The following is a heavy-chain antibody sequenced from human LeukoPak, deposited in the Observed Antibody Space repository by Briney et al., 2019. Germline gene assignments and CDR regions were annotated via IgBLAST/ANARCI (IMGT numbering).Heavy chain of an antibody. CDR3: AKATYYDIAPGY. CDR1: GGTFSSYA. V-gene: IGHV1-69*04. J-gene: IGHJ4*02. CDR2: IIPILGIA. Sequence: SVKVSCKASGGTFSSYAISWVRQAPGQGLEWMGRIIPILGIANYAQKFQGRVTITADKSTSTAYMELSSLRSEDTAVYYCAKATYYDIAPGYWGEGTLVTASS. D-gene: IGHD3-9*01.